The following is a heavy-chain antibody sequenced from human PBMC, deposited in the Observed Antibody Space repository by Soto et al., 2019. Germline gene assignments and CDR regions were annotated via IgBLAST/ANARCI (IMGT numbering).Heavy chain of an antibody. Sequence: GGSLRLSCAGSGSTFNNYAMTWVRQAPGKGPEWVSAISGGGDTTYYADSVKGRFTISRDNSKNTLYLQMNSLRAEDTAVYYCARHNDFWSGYWPIDYWGQGTLVTVSS. CDR1: GSTFNNYA. D-gene: IGHD3-3*01. V-gene: IGHV3-23*01. CDR2: ISGGGDTT. J-gene: IGHJ4*02. CDR3: ARHNDFWSGYWPIDY.